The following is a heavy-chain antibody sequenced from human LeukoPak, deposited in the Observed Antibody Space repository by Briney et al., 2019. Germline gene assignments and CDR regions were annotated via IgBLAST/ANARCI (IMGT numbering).Heavy chain of an antibody. J-gene: IGHJ4*02. CDR1: GYTFTSYG. Sequence: GASVKVSCKASGYTFTSYGISWVRQAPGQGLEWMGWISAYNGNTNYAQKLQGRVTMTTDTSTSTAYMELRSLRSDDTAVYYCARTPPGIAVAAPNYYFDYWGQGTLVTVSS. CDR3: ARTPPGIAVAAPNYYFDY. V-gene: IGHV1-18*01. CDR2: ISAYNGNT. D-gene: IGHD6-19*01.